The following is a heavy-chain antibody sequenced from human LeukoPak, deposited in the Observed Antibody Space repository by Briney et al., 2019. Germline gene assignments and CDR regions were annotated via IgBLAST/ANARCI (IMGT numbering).Heavy chain of an antibody. Sequence: RPGGSLRLSCAASGFTFSNYVLHWVRQAPGKGLEYVSSISGNGGSTYYANSVKGRFTISRDNSKNMLYLQMGSLRPEDMAVYYCAKGGSCSGVTCFLPLFDFWGQGTLVPVSS. CDR2: ISGNGGST. CDR1: GFTFSNYV. J-gene: IGHJ4*02. D-gene: IGHD2-15*01. V-gene: IGHV3-64*01. CDR3: AKGGSCSGVTCFLPLFDF.